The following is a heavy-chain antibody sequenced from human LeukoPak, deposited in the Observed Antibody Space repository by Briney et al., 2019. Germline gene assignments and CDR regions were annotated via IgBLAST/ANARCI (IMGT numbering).Heavy chain of an antibody. J-gene: IGHJ4*02. CDR3: ARDFSGDY. CDR1: GFTFNNYA. V-gene: IGHV3-23*01. CDR2: ITGSGAST. Sequence: GGSLRLSCAASGFTFNNYAMTWVRQVPGKGLGWVSAITGSGASTYYADSVKGRFTISRDNSKNTLYLQMNSLRAEDTAVYYCARDFSGDYWGQGTLVTVSS. D-gene: IGHD1-14*01.